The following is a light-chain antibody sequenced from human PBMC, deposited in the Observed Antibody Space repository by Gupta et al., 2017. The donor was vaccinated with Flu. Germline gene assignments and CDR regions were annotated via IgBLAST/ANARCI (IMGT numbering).Light chain of an antibody. CDR3: QHLNSFPRT. J-gene: IGKJ1*01. CDR1: QGISSY. CDR2: AAS. V-gene: IGKV1-9*01. Sequence: DIQLTQSPSFLSASVGDRVTITCRASQGISSYLAWYQQKPGKAPKLLIYAASALRSGVPSRFSGSGSGTEFTLTISSLQPEDFATYYCQHLNSFPRTFGQGTKVEIK.